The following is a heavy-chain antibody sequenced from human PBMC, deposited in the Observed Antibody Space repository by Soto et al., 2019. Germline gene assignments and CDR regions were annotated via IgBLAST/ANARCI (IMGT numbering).Heavy chain of an antibody. V-gene: IGHV3-30-3*01. CDR3: ARVPLSLVLLWFGDVGAGGMDV. CDR2: ISYDGSNK. CDR1: GFTFSSYA. J-gene: IGHJ6*02. Sequence: QVQLVESGGGVVQPGRSLRLSCAASGFTFSSYAMHWVRQAPGKGLEWVAVISYDGSNKYYADSVKGRFTISRDNSKNTLYLQMNGLRAEDTAVYYCARVPLSLVLLWFGDVGAGGMDVRGQGTTVTVSS. D-gene: IGHD3-10*01.